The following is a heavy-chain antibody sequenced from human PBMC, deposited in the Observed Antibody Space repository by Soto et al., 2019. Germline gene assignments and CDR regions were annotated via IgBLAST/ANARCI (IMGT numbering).Heavy chain of an antibody. CDR3: ARDPLGYSYGLYYNYGMDV. V-gene: IGHV3-53*02. CDR1: GITVSSIY. CDR2: IYSEGTT. J-gene: IGHJ6*02. D-gene: IGHD5-18*01. Sequence: EVQLVETGGGLIQPGGSLRLSCAVSGITVSSIYMTWVRQAPGKGLEWVSVIYSEGTTYYADSVKGRFTISRDKSKNTLYLQMNSLRAEDTAVYYCARDPLGYSYGLYYNYGMDVWGQGTTVTVSS.